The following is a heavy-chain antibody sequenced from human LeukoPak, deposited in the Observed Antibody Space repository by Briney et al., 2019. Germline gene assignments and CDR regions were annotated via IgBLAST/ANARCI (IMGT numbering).Heavy chain of an antibody. Sequence: PGGSLRLSCAASEFTFSSYWMSWVRQAPGKGLEWVAAIWYDGSNKYYADSVKGRFTISRDNSKNTLYLQMNSLRAEDTAVYYCARVPENLYYYYGMDVWGQGTTVTVSS. CDR1: EFTFSSYW. J-gene: IGHJ6*02. CDR3: ARVPENLYYYYGMDV. V-gene: IGHV3-33*08. CDR2: IWYDGSNK. D-gene: IGHD1-14*01.